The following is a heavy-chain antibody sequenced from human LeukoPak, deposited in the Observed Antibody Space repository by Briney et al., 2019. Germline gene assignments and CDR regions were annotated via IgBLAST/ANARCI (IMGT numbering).Heavy chain of an antibody. V-gene: IGHV3-48*01. J-gene: IGHJ4*02. CDR3: AREQDLDY. CDR1: GFTFSSFG. CDR2: ISSSSSTI. Sequence: GGSLRLSCAASGFTFSSFGMHWVRQAPGKGLEWVSYISSSSSTIYYADSVKGRFTISRDNAKNSLYLQMNSLRAEDTAVYYCAREQDLDYWGQGTLVTVSS.